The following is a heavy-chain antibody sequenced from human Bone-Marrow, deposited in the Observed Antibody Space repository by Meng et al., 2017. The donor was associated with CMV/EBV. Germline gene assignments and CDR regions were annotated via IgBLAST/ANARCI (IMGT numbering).Heavy chain of an antibody. CDR1: GYTFTSYG. CDR2: ISAYNGNT. CDR3: AREELRVVTELFDY. V-gene: IGHV1-18*01. D-gene: IGHD3-3*01. J-gene: IGHJ4*02. Sequence: ASVKVSCKASGYTFTSYGNSWVRQAPGQGLEWMGWISAYNGNTNYAQELQGRVTMTTDTSTSTAYMELRSLRSDDTAVYYCAREELRVVTELFDYWGQGTLVTVSS.